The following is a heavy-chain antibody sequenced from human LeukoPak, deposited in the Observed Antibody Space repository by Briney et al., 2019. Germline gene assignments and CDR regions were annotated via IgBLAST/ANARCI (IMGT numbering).Heavy chain of an antibody. CDR1: GFTFSHYA. Sequence: PGGSLRLSCAASGFTFSHYAMHWVRQAQGKGLEWVAFIRHDGINKFYADSLKGRFTVSRDNSQNTLYLQVSSLRAEDTAVYYCVQYTTGCGGDDFVYWGQGTLVTVSS. CDR3: VQYTTGCGGDDFVY. CDR2: IRHDGINK. V-gene: IGHV3-30*02. J-gene: IGHJ4*02. D-gene: IGHD1-14*01.